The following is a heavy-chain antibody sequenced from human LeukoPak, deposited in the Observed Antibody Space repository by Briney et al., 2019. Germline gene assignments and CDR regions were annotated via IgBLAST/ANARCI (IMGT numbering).Heavy chain of an antibody. V-gene: IGHV3-21*01. D-gene: IGHD3-3*01. Sequence: GGSLRLSCAASGFTFSSYSMNWVRQAPGKGLEWVSSISSSSYIYYADSVKGRFTISRDNAKNSLYLQMNSLRAEDTAVYYCARGGYDFWSGYSNGWGQGTLVTVSS. CDR1: GFTFSSYS. CDR2: ISSSSYI. J-gene: IGHJ4*02. CDR3: ARGGYDFWSGYSNG.